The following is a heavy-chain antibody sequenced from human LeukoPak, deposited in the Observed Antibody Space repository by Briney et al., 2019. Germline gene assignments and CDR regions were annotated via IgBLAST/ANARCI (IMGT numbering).Heavy chain of an antibody. V-gene: IGHV5-51*01. CDR3: ARAYGDYAKYYYYGMDV. Sequence: GESLKISCKGSGYSLTSYWIGWVRQMPGKGLEWMGIIYPGDSDTRYGPSFQGQVTISADKSISTAYLQWSSLKASDTAMYYCARAYGDYAKYYYYGMDVWGQGTTVTVSS. J-gene: IGHJ6*02. CDR2: IYPGDSDT. CDR1: GYSLTSYW. D-gene: IGHD4-17*01.